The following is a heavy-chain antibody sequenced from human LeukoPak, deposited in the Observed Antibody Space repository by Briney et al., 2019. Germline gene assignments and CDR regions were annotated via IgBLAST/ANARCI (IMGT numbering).Heavy chain of an antibody. CDR2: VNPNSGGS. D-gene: IGHD2/OR15-2a*01. V-gene: IGHV1-2*02. J-gene: IGHJ3*02. CDR3: ASRRNSSAYPRDAFDI. Sequence: ASVKVSCKASGYTFTGYYMHWVRQAPGQGLEWMGWVNPNSGGSNYAQKFQGRVTMTRDTSISTAYMGLGRLKAADTAVYSCASRRNSSAYPRDAFDIWGKGTMVTVSS. CDR1: GYTFTGYY.